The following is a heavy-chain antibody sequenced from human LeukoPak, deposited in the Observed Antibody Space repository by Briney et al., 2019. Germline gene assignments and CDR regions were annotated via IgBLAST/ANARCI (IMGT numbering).Heavy chain of an antibody. Sequence: GGSLRLSCAGSGFTFSSYAMTWVRQAPGKGLKWVSGISASNGNTYHADSVKGRFTISSDNSKGTLYLQMNSLRVEDTAVYYCAKGSSDSWYSALEYWGQGTLVTVSS. D-gene: IGHD3-22*01. CDR1: GFTFSSYA. CDR2: ISASNGNT. CDR3: AKGSSDSWYSALEY. J-gene: IGHJ4*02. V-gene: IGHV3-23*01.